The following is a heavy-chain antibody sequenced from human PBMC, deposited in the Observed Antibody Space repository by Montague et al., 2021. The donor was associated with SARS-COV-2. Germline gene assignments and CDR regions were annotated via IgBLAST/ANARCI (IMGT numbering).Heavy chain of an antibody. CDR1: GVSITNYY. Sequence: SETLSLICSVSGVSITNYYWSWIRQFPGKALEWIGTVSNTGSTNKNPSLMSRVTISRDTSSGQVSMRLRSVTAADTAFYFCARIERGFWRDLVVSDVWGPVTLVCVSS. J-gene: IGHJ3*01. CDR2: VSNTGST. V-gene: IGHV4-59*12. D-gene: IGHD3-3*01. CDR3: ARIERGFWRDLVVSDV.